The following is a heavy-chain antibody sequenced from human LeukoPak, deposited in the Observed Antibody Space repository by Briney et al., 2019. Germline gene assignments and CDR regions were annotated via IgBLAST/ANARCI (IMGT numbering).Heavy chain of an antibody. CDR3: AIGKAAAGTGYYYYYMDV. D-gene: IGHD6-13*01. Sequence: ASVKVSCKASGYTFTSYGISWVRQAPGQGLEWMRWISAYNGNTNYAQKLQGRVTMTTDTSTSTAYMELRSLRSDDTAVYYCAIGKAAAGTGYYYYYMDVWGKGTTVTVSS. CDR2: ISAYNGNT. V-gene: IGHV1-18*01. J-gene: IGHJ6*03. CDR1: GYTFTSYG.